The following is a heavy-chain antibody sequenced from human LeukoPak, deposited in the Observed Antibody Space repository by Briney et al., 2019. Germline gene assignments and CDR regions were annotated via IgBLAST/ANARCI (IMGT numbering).Heavy chain of an antibody. V-gene: IGHV1-8*01. CDR2: MNPNSGNT. D-gene: IGHD3-10*01. CDR3: ARAKPDMVRGVITVAGAFDI. J-gene: IGHJ3*02. Sequence: GASVKVSCKASGYTFTSHDINWVRQATGQGLEWMGWMNPNSGNTGYAQKFQGRVTITRNTSISTAYMELSSLRSEDTAVYYCARAKPDMVRGVITVAGAFDIWGQGTMVTVSS. CDR1: GYTFTSHD.